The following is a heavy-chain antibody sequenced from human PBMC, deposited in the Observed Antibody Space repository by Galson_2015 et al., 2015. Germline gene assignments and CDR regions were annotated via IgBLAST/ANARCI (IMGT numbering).Heavy chain of an antibody. J-gene: IGHJ4*02. CDR1: GFTFSSYA. D-gene: IGHD3-10*01. CDR2: ISGSGGST. CDR3: AKPGVRGVIITSAFDY. Sequence: SLRLSCAASGFTFSSYAMSWVRQAPGKGLEWVSAISGSGGSTYYADSVKGRFTISRDNSKNTLYLQMNSLRAEDTAVYYCAKPGVRGVIITSAFDYWGQGTLVTVPS. V-gene: IGHV3-23*01.